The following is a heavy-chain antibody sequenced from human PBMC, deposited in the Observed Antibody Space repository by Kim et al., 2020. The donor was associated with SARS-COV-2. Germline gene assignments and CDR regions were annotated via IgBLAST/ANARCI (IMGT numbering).Heavy chain of an antibody. Sequence: PSLKSRVTISVDTSKIQFSLKLSSVTAADTAVYYCARGEHSGSYYDYFDYWGQGTLVTVSS. CDR3: ARGEHSGSYYDYFDY. D-gene: IGHD1-26*01. J-gene: IGHJ4*02. V-gene: IGHV4-59*09.